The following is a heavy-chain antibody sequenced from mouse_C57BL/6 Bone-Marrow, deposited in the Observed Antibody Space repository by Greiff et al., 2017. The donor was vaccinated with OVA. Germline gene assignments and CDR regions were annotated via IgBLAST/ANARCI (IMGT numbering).Heavy chain of an antibody. V-gene: IGHV1-74*01. D-gene: IGHD1-1*01. CDR2: IHPSDSDT. CDR3: AMGYYGSSYGY. Sequence: QVQLQQPGAELVKPGASVKVSCKASGYTFTSYWMHWVKQRPGQGLEWIGRIHPSDSDTNYNQKFKGKATLTVDKSSSTAYMQRSSLTSEVAAFYDCAMGYYGSSYGYWGQGTTLTVSS. CDR1: GYTFTSYW. J-gene: IGHJ2*01.